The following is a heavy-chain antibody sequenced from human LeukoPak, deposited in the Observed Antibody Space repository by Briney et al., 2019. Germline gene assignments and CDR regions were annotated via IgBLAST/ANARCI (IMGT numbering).Heavy chain of an antibody. CDR2: ISGSGGST. CDR1: GGSISSYY. CDR3: AKNHISGYSSGWYYFDY. V-gene: IGHV3-23*01. Sequence: ETLSLTCTLSGGSISSYYWSWVRQAPGKGLEWVSAISGSGGSTYYADSVKGRFTISRDNSKNTLYLQMNSLRAEDTAVYYCAKNHISGYSSGWYYFDYWGQGTLVTVSS. J-gene: IGHJ4*02. D-gene: IGHD6-19*01.